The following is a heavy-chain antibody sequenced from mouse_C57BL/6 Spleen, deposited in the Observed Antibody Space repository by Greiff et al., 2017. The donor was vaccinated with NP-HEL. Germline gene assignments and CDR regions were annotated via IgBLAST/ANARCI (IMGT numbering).Heavy chain of an antibody. CDR2: IYPGDGDT. V-gene: IGHV1-80*01. D-gene: IGHD1-1*01. J-gene: IGHJ2*01. CDR1: GYAFSSYW. Sequence: QVQLQQSGAELVKPGASVKISCKASGYAFSSYWMNWVKQRPGKGLEWIGQIYPGDGDTNYNGKFKGKATMTEDKSSSTAYMQLSSLTSEDSAVYFCARSRTTVVEGDYWGQGTTLTVSS. CDR3: ARSRTTVVEGDY.